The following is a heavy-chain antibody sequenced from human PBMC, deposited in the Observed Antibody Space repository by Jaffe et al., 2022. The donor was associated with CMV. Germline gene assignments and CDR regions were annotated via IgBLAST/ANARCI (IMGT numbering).Heavy chain of an antibody. CDR1: GFTFDDYA. D-gene: IGHD3-22*01. V-gene: IGHV3-9*01. CDR3: AKGYYDSSGYYLGLFDY. J-gene: IGHJ4*02. Sequence: EVQLVESGGGLVQPGRSLRLSCAASGFTFDDYAMHWVRQAPGKGLEWVSGISWNSGSIGYADSVKGRFTISRDNAKNSLYLQMNSLRAEDTALYYCAKGYYDSSGYYLGLFDYWGQGTLVTVSS. CDR2: ISWNSGSI.